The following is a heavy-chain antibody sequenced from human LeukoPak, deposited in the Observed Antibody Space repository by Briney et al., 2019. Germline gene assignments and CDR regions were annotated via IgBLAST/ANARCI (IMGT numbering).Heavy chain of an antibody. CDR2: INSDGSST. CDR1: GFTFSSYW. V-gene: IGHV3-74*01. D-gene: IGHD2-2*01. Sequence: TGGFLRLSCAASGFTFSSYWMHWVRQAPGKGLVWVSRINSDGSSTNYADSVKGRFTISRDNAKNTLYLQMNSLRVEDTAVYYCARALYYSNYLGYWGQGTLVTVSS. J-gene: IGHJ4*02. CDR3: ARALYYSNYLGY.